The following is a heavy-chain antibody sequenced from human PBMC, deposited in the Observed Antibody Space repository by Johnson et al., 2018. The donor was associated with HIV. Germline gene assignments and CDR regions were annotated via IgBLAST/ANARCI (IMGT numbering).Heavy chain of an antibody. CDR1: GFTFSSYG. Sequence: VQLVESGGGVVRPGRSLRLSCAASGFTFSSYGMHWVRQAPGKGLEWVAVISYDGSNKYYADSVKGRFTISRDNSKNTLYLQMNSLRAEDTAVYYCASSAPGLLPNDAFDIWGQGTMFTFSS. CDR3: ASSAPGLLPNDAFDI. D-gene: IGHD2-15*01. J-gene: IGHJ3*02. V-gene: IGHV3-30*03. CDR2: ISYDGSNK.